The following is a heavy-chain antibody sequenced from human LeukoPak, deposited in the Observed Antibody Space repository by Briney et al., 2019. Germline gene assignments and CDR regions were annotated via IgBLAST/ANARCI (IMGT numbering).Heavy chain of an antibody. CDR3: AREVGALDY. CDR2: ISGNGGST. D-gene: IGHD1-26*01. V-gene: IGHV3-23*01. CDR1: GFTFGSYA. J-gene: IGHJ4*02. Sequence: GGSLRLSCAASGFTFGSYAMRWVRQAPGKGLEWVSGISGNGGSTNYADSVKGRFTTSRDNSKNTLYLQMNSLRAEDTAVYYCAREVGALDYWGQGTLVTVSS.